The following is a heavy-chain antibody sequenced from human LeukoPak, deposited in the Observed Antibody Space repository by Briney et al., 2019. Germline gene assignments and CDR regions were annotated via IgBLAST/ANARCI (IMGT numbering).Heavy chain of an antibody. CDR3: ARGDTMVRGVDNYYYYMDV. CDR2: IRYDGSNK. V-gene: IGHV3-30*02. J-gene: IGHJ6*03. Sequence: GGSLRLSCAASGFTFSSYGMHWVRQAPGKGLEWVAFIRYDGSNKYYADSVKGRFTISRDNSKNTLYLQMNSLRAEDTAVYYCARGDTMVRGVDNYYYYMDVWGKGTTVTVSS. CDR1: GFTFSSYG. D-gene: IGHD3-10*01.